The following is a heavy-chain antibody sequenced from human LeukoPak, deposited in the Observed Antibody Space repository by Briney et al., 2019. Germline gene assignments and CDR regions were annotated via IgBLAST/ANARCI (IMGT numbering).Heavy chain of an antibody. CDR1: GGSISSYY. CDR3: ARESGGADR. Sequence: PSETLSLTCTVSGGSISSYYWSWIRQPPGKGLEWIGSIYYSGSTIYNPSLKSRVTMSVDTPKNQFSLRLSSVTAADTAVYYCARESGGADRWGQGTLVTVSS. CDR2: IYYSGST. D-gene: IGHD1-26*01. V-gene: IGHV4-59*01. J-gene: IGHJ5*02.